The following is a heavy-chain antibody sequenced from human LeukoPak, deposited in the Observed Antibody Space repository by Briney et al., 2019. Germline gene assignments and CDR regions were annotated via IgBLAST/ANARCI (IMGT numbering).Heavy chain of an antibody. D-gene: IGHD3-10*01. V-gene: IGHV3-23*01. CDR2: ISGSGGGT. J-gene: IGHJ4*02. Sequence: PGGSLRLSCAASGFTFSSYAMSWVRQAPEKGLEWVSTISGSGGGTYYADSVKGRFTISRDDSKNTLYLQMNSLRAEDTAVYYCAKPQLLWFGELDYWGQGTLVTVSS. CDR1: GFTFSSYA. CDR3: AKPQLLWFGELDY.